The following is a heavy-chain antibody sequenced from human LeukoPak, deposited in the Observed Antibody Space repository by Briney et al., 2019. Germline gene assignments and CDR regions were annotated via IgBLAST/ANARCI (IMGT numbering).Heavy chain of an antibody. D-gene: IGHD1-26*01. J-gene: IGHJ5*01. V-gene: IGHV1-2*02. CDR2: INANSGTT. CDR3: ARASGSYWWFDS. CDR1: GYTFTGYY. Sequence: ASVKVSCKASGYTFTGYYLHWVRQAPGQGFEWMGWINANSGTTNYAQKFQGSVTMTRDTSISTVYMELSRLRSDDTAVYYCARASGSYWWFDSWGQGTLVTVSS.